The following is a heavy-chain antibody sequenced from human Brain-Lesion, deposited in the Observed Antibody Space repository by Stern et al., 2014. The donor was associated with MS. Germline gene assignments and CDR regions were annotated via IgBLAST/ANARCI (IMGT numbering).Heavy chain of an antibody. Sequence: QVQLVQSGAEVKKPGASVKVSCKASGYTFNRYAMQWVRQAPGQRLEWMGRINGVDDKTKYSHKFQGRVTITRDTSANTVYMELSSLRSEDTAVYYCARDDHRDSSGHYAPFDYWGQGTRVTVSS. D-gene: IGHD3-22*01. CDR1: GYTFNRYA. CDR2: INGVDDKT. CDR3: ARDDHRDSSGHYAPFDY. V-gene: IGHV1-3*01. J-gene: IGHJ4*02.